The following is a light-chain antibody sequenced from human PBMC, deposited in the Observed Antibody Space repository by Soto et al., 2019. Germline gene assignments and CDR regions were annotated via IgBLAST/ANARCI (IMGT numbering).Light chain of an antibody. CDR1: SSDVGSYNL. V-gene: IGLV2-23*01. CDR3: CSYAGSSISVV. CDR2: EGS. Sequence: QSALTQPASVSASPGQSITISCTGTSSDVGSYNLVSWYQHPPDKAPKLMIYEGSKRPSGVSNRFSGSKSGNTAYLTISGRQADDEADYYCCSYAGSSISVVFGGGTKLTVL. J-gene: IGLJ2*01.